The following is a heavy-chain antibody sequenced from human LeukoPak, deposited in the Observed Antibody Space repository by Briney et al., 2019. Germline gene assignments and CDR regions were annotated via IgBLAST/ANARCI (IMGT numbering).Heavy chain of an antibody. J-gene: IGHJ4*02. V-gene: IGHV3-30*02. Sequence: GGSLRLSCAVSGLTFNDYAMNWLRQAPGKGLEWVASIESNGNEKYSSDSLKGRFTISRDNSKNTLYLQMNTVRPEDTALFYCARGVTSWPQGPYHFDYWGQGILITVSS. CDR3: ARGVTSWPQGPYHFDY. CDR1: GLTFNDYA. D-gene: IGHD2-2*01. CDR2: IESNGNEK.